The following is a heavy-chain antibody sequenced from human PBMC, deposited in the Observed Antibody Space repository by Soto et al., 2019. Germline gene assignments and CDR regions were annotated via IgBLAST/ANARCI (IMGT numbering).Heavy chain of an antibody. J-gene: IGHJ4*02. Sequence: EVQLLESGGGLVQPGGSLRLSCAASGFTFSSYAMSWVRQAPGKGLEWVSAISGSGGSTYYADSVKGRFTISRDNSKNTLYLQMNSLRADDTAVYYCAKGPGGYYDSSGYYPFDYWGQGTLVTVSS. V-gene: IGHV3-23*01. CDR1: GFTFSSYA. CDR2: ISGSGGST. CDR3: AKGPGGYYDSSGYYPFDY. D-gene: IGHD3-22*01.